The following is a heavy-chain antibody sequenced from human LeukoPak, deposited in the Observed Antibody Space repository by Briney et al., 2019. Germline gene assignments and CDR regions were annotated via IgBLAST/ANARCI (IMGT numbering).Heavy chain of an antibody. V-gene: IGHV4-4*07. CDR1: GGSISSYY. Sequence: SETLSLTCTVSGGSISSYYWSWIRQPAGKGLEWIGRIYTSGSTNYNPSLKSRVTISVDTSKNQFSLKLSSVTAADTAVYYRARVPLVPFGVVIVYYYYYMDVWGKGTTVTVSS. CDR3: ARVPLVPFGVVIVYYYYYMDV. CDR2: IYTSGST. J-gene: IGHJ6*03. D-gene: IGHD3-3*01.